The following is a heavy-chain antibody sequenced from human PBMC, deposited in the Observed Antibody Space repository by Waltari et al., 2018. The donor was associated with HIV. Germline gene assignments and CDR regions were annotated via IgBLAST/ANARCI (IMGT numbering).Heavy chain of an antibody. D-gene: IGHD4-4*01. V-gene: IGHV3-7*01. J-gene: IGHJ3*02. CDR3: ARSPPLYSHYGDDAFDI. CDR2: IKQDGNEK. Sequence: EVQLVESGGGLVQPGGSLRLSWAASGFTFSYSWMSWVRQAPGKGLEWVANIKQDGNEKYFVDSVKGRFTISRDNAKNSLYLQMNSLRAEDTAVYYCARSPPLYSHYGDDAFDIWGQGTMVTVSS. CDR1: GFTFSYSW.